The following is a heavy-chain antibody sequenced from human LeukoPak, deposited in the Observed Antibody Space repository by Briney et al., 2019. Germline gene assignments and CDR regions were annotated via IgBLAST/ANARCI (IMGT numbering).Heavy chain of an antibody. J-gene: IGHJ3*02. CDR1: GGSISSGGHY. Sequence: PSETLSLTCTVSGGSISSGGHYWSWIRQPPGKGLEWIGYIYYSGSTYYNPSLKSRVTISVDTSKNQFSLKLSSVTAADTAVYYCATTSVVDDAFDIWGQGTMVTVSS. D-gene: IGHD2-15*01. CDR2: IYYSGST. V-gene: IGHV4-30-4*08. CDR3: ATTSVVDDAFDI.